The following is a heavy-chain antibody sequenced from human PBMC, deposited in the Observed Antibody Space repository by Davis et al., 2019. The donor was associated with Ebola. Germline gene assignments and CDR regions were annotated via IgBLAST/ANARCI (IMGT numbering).Heavy chain of an antibody. Sequence: PGGSLRLSCAASGFTFDDYAMHWVRQAPGKGLEWVSLISWDGGSTYYADSVKGRFTISRDNSKNSLYLQRNSLRTEDTALYYCAKDIRGGTGEQRGVGAPGYWGQGTLVTVSS. CDR3: AKDIRGGTGEQRGVGAPGY. D-gene: IGHD1-26*01. CDR2: ISWDGGST. V-gene: IGHV3-43*02. CDR1: GFTFDDYA. J-gene: IGHJ4*02.